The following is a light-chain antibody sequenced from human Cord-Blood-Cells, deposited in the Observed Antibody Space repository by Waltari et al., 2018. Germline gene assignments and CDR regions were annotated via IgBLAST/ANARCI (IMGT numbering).Light chain of an antibody. CDR2: EGS. CDR1: SSDVGVYYL. CDR3: CSYAGSSTYV. Sequence: QSALTQPASVSWCPGQSITISCTGTSSDVGVYYLVSWYHQHPGKAPKLMIYEGSKRPSGVSNRFSGSKSGNTASLTISGLQAEDEADYYCCSYAGSSTYVFGTGTKVTVL. V-gene: IGLV2-23*01. J-gene: IGLJ1*01.